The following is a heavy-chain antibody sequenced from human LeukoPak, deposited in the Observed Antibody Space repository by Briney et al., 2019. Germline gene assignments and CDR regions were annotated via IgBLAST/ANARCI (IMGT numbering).Heavy chain of an antibody. D-gene: IGHD3-22*01. J-gene: IGHJ5*02. CDR2: IIPIFGTA. CDR3: ARAWDYYDSSGQGWFDP. Sequence: ASVKVSCKASGYTFTGYYMHWVRQAPGQGLEWMGRIIPIFGTANYAQKFQGRVTITTDESTSTAYMELSSLRSKDTAVYYCARAWDYYDSSGQGWFDPWGQGTLVTVSS. CDR1: GYTFTGYY. V-gene: IGHV1-69*05.